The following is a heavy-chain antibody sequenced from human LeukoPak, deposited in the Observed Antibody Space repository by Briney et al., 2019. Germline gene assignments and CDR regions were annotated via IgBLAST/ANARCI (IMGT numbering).Heavy chain of an antibody. D-gene: IGHD1-26*01. CDR1: GFTFSNYA. Sequence: PGGSLRLSCAASGFTFSNYAMSWVRQAPGKGLEWVSAISGSGGSTYYADSVKGRFTISRDNSKNTLYLQMHSLRAEDTAVYYCAKNSGSYNLHYWGQGTLVTVSS. CDR2: ISGSGGST. J-gene: IGHJ4*02. V-gene: IGHV3-23*01. CDR3: AKNSGSYNLHY.